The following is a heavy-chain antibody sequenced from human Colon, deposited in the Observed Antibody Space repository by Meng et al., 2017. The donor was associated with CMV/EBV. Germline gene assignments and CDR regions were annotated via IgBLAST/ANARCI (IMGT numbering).Heavy chain of an antibody. CDR2: MSPDGSER. Sequence: GESLKISCAASGFTFTNWWMTWVRQSPGKGLELVANMSPDGSERCYGDSVKGRFTMSRDNAKNSLYLQMNSLRAEDTALYFCAKNYYGSGRDIQYYYGMDVWGQGTTVTVSS. CDR1: GFTFTNWW. D-gene: IGHD3-10*01. J-gene: IGHJ6*02. V-gene: IGHV3-7*03. CDR3: AKNYYGSGRDIQYYYGMDV.